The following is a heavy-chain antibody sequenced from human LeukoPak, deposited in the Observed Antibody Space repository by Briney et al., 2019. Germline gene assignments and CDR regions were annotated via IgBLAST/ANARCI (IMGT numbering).Heavy chain of an antibody. CDR2: ISYDGSSK. CDR1: GFTFSTYA. CDR3: ARAGGSGWYGVSVPLDY. Sequence: GGSLRLSCAASGFTFSTYAMHWVRQAPGKGLEWVAVISYDGSSKYYADSVKGRFTISRDNSKNTLYLQMNSLRAEDTAVYYCARAGGSGWYGVSVPLDYWGQGTLVTVSS. J-gene: IGHJ4*02. D-gene: IGHD6-19*01. V-gene: IGHV3-30*04.